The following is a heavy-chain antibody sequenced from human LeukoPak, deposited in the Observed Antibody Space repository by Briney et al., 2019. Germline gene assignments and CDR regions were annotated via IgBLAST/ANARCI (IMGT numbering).Heavy chain of an antibody. CDR1: GGSISGGGYS. D-gene: IGHD3-22*01. J-gene: IGHJ4*02. Sequence: KSSQTLSLTCAVSGGSISGGGYSWSWIRQPPGKGLEWIGYIYHSGSTYYNPSLKSRVTISVDRSKNQFSLKLSSVTAADTAVYYCARSSSGLFDYWGQGTLVTVSS. V-gene: IGHV4-30-2*01. CDR2: IYHSGST. CDR3: ARSSSGLFDY.